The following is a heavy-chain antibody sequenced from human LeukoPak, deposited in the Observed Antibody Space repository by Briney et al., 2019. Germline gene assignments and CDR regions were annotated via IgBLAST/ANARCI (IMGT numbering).Heavy chain of an antibody. Sequence: ASVKVSCKVSGYTLTELSMHWVRQAPGQGLEWMGSFDPEDGETIYAQKFQGRVTMTEDTSTDTAYMELSSLRSEDTAVYYCATLFVITMVRGSGRLDYWGQGTLVTVSS. J-gene: IGHJ4*02. V-gene: IGHV1-24*01. CDR2: FDPEDGET. D-gene: IGHD3-10*01. CDR3: ATLFVITMVRGSGRLDY. CDR1: GYTLTELS.